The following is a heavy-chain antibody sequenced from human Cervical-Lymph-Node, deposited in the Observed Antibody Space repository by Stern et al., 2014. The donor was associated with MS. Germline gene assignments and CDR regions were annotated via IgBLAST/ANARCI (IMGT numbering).Heavy chain of an antibody. D-gene: IGHD4-17*01. CDR2: IDWDDDK. V-gene: IGHV2-70*01. CDR3: ARISDYAFGSFDY. J-gene: IGHJ4*02. Sequence: ESGPALVKPTQTLTLTCTFSGFSLSTSGMCGSWIRQPPGKALEXVALIDWDDDKYYSTSLKARLTISTDTSKTQVVLTMTNMDPVDTATYYCARISDYAFGSFDYWGQGTLVTVSS. CDR1: GFSLSTSGMC.